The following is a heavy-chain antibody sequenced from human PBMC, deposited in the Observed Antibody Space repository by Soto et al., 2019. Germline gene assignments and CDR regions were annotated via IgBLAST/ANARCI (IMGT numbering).Heavy chain of an antibody. CDR3: ARDGEDSSGWYSIYGMDV. Sequence: ASVKVSCKASGYTFTSYYMHWVRQAPGQGLEWMGIINPSGGSTSYAQKFQGRVTMTRDTSTSTVYMELSSLRSEATAVYYCARDGEDSSGWYSIYGMDVWGQGTTVTVSS. V-gene: IGHV1-46*01. CDR1: GYTFTSYY. D-gene: IGHD6-19*01. J-gene: IGHJ6*02. CDR2: INPSGGST.